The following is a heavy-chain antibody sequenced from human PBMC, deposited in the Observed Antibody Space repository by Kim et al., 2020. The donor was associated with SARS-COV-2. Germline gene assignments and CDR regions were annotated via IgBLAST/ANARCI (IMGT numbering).Heavy chain of an antibody. CDR3: ARAYGSGSYYLSY. J-gene: IGHJ4*02. V-gene: IGHV4-34*01. D-gene: IGHD3-10*01. Sequence: NPSLKSRVTISVDTSKNQFSLKLSSVTAADTAVYYCARAYGSGSYYLSYWGQGTLVTVSS.